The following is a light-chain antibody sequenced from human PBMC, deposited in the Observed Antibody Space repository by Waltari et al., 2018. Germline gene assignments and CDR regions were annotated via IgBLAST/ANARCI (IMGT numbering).Light chain of an antibody. CDR3: QSYDSSLSGSV. CDR1: SSNIGAGYD. CDR2: GNS. V-gene: IGLV1-40*01. Sequence: QSVLTRPPSVSGAPGQRVTISCTGSSSNIGAGYDVHWYQQLPGTAPKLLIYGNSNRPSGVPDRFSGSESGTSASLAITGLQAEDEADYYFQSYDSSLSGSVFGGGTKLTVL. J-gene: IGLJ2*01.